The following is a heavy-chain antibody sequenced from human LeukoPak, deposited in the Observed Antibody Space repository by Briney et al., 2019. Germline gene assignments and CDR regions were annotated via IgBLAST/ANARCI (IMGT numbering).Heavy chain of an antibody. Sequence: ASVKVSCKASGYTFTSYAMHWVRQAPGQRLEWMGWINAGNGNTKYSQKFQGRVTITRDTSASTAYMELSSLRSEDTAVYYCARGSVVVVTANWFDPWGQGTLVTVSS. J-gene: IGHJ5*02. CDR3: ARGSVVVVTANWFDP. CDR2: INAGNGNT. V-gene: IGHV1-3*01. CDR1: GYTFTSYA. D-gene: IGHD2-21*02.